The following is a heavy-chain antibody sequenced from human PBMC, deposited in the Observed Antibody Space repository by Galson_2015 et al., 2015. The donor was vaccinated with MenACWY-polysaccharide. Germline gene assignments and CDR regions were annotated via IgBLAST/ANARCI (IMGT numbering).Heavy chain of an antibody. CDR3: ARDCSSANCYADY. CDR1: RFAFSSYC. D-gene: IGHD2-2*01. J-gene: IGHJ4*02. CDR2: IKQDGSEK. V-gene: IGHV3-7*01. Sequence: SLRLSCAASRFAFSSYCMSWVCQAPGKGLEWVATIKQDGSEKYYVDSVKGRFTISRDNAKNSLYLQMNSLRVEDTAVYYCARDCSSANCYADYWGRGTLVTVSS.